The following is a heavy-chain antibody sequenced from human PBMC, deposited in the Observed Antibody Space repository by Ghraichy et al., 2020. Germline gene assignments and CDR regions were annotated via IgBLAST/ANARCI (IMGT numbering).Heavy chain of an antibody. CDR2: INHSGST. V-gene: IGHV4-34*01. D-gene: IGHD3-22*01. CDR1: GGSFSGYY. Sequence: SETLSLTCAVYGGSFSGYYWSWIRQPPGKGLEWIGEINHSGSTNYNPSLKSRVTISVDTSKNQFSLKLSSVTAADTAVYYCARTDIVSDSSGYYVYWGQGTLVTVSS. CDR3: ARTDIVSDSSGYYVY. J-gene: IGHJ4*02.